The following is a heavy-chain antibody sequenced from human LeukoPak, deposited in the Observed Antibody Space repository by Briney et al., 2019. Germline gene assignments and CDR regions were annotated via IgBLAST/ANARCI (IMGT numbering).Heavy chain of an antibody. CDR2: IIPIFGTA. D-gene: IGHD6-13*01. J-gene: IGHJ4*02. V-gene: IGHV1-69*13. Sequence: GASVKVSCKASGGTFSSYAISWVRQAPGQGLEWMGGIIPIFGTANYAQKFQGRVTITADESTSTAYMELSSLRSEDTAVYYCAVRRGSSWGSIDYWGQGTLVTVSS. CDR1: GGTFSSYA. CDR3: AVRRGSSWGSIDY.